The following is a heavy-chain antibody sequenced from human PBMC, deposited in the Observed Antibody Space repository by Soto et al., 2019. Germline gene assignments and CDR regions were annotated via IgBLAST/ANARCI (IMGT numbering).Heavy chain of an antibody. CDR1: GGSFSGYY. V-gene: IGHV4-34*01. J-gene: IGHJ4*02. Sequence: SETLSLTCAVYGGSFSGYYWSWIRQPPGKGLEWIGEINHSGSTNYNPSLKSRVTISVDTSKNQFSRKLSSVTAADTAVYYCASRLTVAGTRYFDYWGQGTLVTVSS. CDR2: INHSGST. D-gene: IGHD6-19*01. CDR3: ASRLTVAGTRYFDY.